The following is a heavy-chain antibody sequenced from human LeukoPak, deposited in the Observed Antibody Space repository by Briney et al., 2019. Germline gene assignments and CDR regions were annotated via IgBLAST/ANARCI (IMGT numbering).Heavy chain of an antibody. V-gene: IGHV4-59*08. Sequence: SETLSLTCTVSGGSISSYYWSWIRQPPGKGLEWIGYIYYSGSTNYNPSLKSRDTISVDTSKNQFSLKLSSVTAADTAVYYCASSILGYCSTTSCPFYSYYMDVWGRGTTVTISS. CDR3: ASSILGYCSTTSCPFYSYYMDV. CDR1: GGSISSYY. D-gene: IGHD2-2*01. J-gene: IGHJ6*03. CDR2: IYYSGST.